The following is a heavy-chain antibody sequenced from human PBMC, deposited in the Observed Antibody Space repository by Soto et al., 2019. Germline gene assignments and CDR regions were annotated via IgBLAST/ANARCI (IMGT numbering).Heavy chain of an antibody. Sequence: SVTVSCKASVGTFSSYAISWVRQAPGQGLEWMGGIIPIFGTANYAQKFQGRVTITADESTSTAYMELSSLRSEDTAVYYCARGPMDCIGGSCYRTNEGYYYYGMDVWGQGTTVPVSS. J-gene: IGHJ6*02. CDR2: IIPIFGTA. CDR1: VGTFSSYA. CDR3: ARGPMDCIGGSCYRTNEGYYYYGMDV. D-gene: IGHD2-15*01. V-gene: IGHV1-69*13.